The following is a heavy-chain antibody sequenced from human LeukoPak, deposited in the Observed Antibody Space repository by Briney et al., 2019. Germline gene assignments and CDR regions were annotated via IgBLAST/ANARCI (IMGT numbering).Heavy chain of an antibody. CDR2: IYYSGST. Sequence: PSETLSLTCAVYGGSFSGYYWSWIRQPPGKGLEWIGSIYYSGSTYYNPSLKSRVTTSVDTSKNQFSLKLSSVTAADTAVYYCAREEGAPSDYWGQGTLVTVSS. CDR1: GGSFSGYY. J-gene: IGHJ4*02. V-gene: IGHV4-34*01. CDR3: AREEGAPSDY.